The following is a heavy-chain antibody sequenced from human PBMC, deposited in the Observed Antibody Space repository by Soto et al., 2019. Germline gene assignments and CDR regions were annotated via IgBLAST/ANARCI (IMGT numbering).Heavy chain of an antibody. J-gene: IGHJ4*02. Sequence: SETLSLTCTVSGGSISSGGYYWSWIRQHPGKGLEWIGYIYYSGSTYYNPSLESRVTISVDTSKNQFSLKLSSVTAADTAVYYCARDGHSSGFDYWGQGTLVTVSS. CDR1: GGSISSGGYY. CDR2: IYYSGST. CDR3: ARDGHSSGFDY. V-gene: IGHV4-31*03. D-gene: IGHD3-22*01.